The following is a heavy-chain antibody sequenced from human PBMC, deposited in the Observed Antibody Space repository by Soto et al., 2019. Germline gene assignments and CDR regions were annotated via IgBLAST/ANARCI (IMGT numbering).Heavy chain of an antibody. CDR2: IYYSGST. CDR3: ARAPYPAAQYPSFDY. Sequence: PSETLSLTCTVSGGSISSYYWSWIRQPPGKGLEWIGYIYYSGSTNYNPSLKSRVTISVDTSKNQFSLKLSSVTAADTAVYYCARAPYPAAQYPSFDYWGQGTLVTVSS. CDR1: GGSISSYY. D-gene: IGHD2-2*01. J-gene: IGHJ4*02. V-gene: IGHV4-59*12.